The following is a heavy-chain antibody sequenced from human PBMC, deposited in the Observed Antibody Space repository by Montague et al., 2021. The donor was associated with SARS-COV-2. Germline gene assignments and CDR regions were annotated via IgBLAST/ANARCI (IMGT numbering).Heavy chain of an antibody. CDR1: GGSISSSSNY. Sequence: SETRSLTCTVSGGSISSSSNYWGWIRQPPGKGLEWIGSIYYSGSTYYNSSLKSRVTIPVDTSKNQFSLKLTSVTAADTAVYYCARLVWFGEFSSENWFDPWGQGTLVTVSS. CDR2: IYYSGST. V-gene: IGHV4-39*01. J-gene: IGHJ5*02. CDR3: ARLVWFGEFSSENWFDP. D-gene: IGHD3-10*01.